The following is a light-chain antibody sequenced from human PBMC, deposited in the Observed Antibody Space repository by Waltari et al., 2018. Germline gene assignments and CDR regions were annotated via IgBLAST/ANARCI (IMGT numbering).Light chain of an antibody. CDR3: QQFGSSPRT. V-gene: IGKV3-20*01. J-gene: IGKJ1*01. CDR2: GAS. CDR1: QSVSNNY. Sequence: EIVLTQSPGTLSLSPGERATLSCRASQSVSNNYLLWYQQKPGQAPRVLISGASNRATGIPDRFSGSGSATDFTLTISRLEPEDVAVYYCQQFGSSPRTFGQGTKVEIK.